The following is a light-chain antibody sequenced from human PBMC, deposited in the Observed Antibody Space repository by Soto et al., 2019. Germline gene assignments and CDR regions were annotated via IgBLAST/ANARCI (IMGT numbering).Light chain of an antibody. CDR2: GAS. Sequence: EIVLTQSPGTPSLSPGERATLSCRASQSVSSSYLAWNQQKPGQAPRLLIYGASSRATGIPDRFSGSGSGTDFTLIFSRLDPEDFAVYYCQQYGSSPLTFGGGTKVDIK. J-gene: IGKJ4*01. V-gene: IGKV3-20*01. CDR1: QSVSSSY. CDR3: QQYGSSPLT.